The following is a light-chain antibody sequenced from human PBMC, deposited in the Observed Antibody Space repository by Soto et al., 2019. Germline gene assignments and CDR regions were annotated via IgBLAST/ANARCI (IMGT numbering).Light chain of an antibody. CDR2: DAS. CDR1: QSVSSY. Sequence: PGARATLSCRASQSVSSYLAWYQQKPGQAPRLLIYDASNRATGIPARFSGSGSGTDFTLTISSLEPEDFAVYYCQQYGSSGTFGQGTKVDIK. V-gene: IGKV3-11*01. J-gene: IGKJ1*01. CDR3: QQYGSSGT.